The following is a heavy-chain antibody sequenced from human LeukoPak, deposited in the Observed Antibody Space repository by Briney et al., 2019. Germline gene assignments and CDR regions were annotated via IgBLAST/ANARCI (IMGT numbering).Heavy chain of an antibody. V-gene: IGHV3-74*01. CDR3: ARDPGPYCGGDCYYLDY. CDR2: IDNDGSGT. D-gene: IGHD2-21*02. CDR1: GFTFSSYA. J-gene: IGHJ4*02. Sequence: VGSLRLSCAASGFTFSSYAMSWVRRAPGKGLVWVARIDNDGSGTSYADSVKGRFTISRDNAKNTLYLQMNSLRAEDTAVYYCARDPGPYCGGDCYYLDYWGQGTLVTVSS.